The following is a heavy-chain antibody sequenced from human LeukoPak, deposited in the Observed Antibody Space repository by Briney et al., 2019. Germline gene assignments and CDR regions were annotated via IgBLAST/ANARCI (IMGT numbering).Heavy chain of an antibody. J-gene: IGHJ5*02. D-gene: IGHD3-10*01. CDR2: IYYSGST. CDR3: ARDRASDGSDQLDP. CDR1: GGSINSSPYY. Sequence: PSETLSLTCTVSGGSINSSPYYWGWIRQPPGKGLGWIGSIYYSGSTSYNPSLKSRVTISVDTSKNRFSLKLSSVTAADTAVYYCARDRASDGSDQLDPWGQGTLVTVSS. V-gene: IGHV4-39*07.